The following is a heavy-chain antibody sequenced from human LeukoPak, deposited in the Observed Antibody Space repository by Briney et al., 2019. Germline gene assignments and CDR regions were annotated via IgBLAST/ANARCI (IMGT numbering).Heavy chain of an antibody. J-gene: IGHJ4*02. Sequence: GGSLRLSCAASGFTFSSYWMQWVRQAPGKGLVWVSRINTNGSSTSYADSVKGRFTISRDSAKNTLFLQMNSLGAEDTAVHYCARTRGSNWPTDYWGQGTLVTVSS. D-gene: IGHD6-13*01. CDR1: GFTFSSYW. CDR2: INTNGSST. V-gene: IGHV3-74*01. CDR3: ARTRGSNWPTDY.